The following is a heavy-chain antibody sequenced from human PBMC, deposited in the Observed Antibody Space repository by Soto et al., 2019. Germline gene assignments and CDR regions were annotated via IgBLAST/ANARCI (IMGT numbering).Heavy chain of an antibody. CDR3: AKETYSGHDFDDY. J-gene: IGHJ4*02. Sequence: PGGSLRLSCAASGFTFSSYGMHWVRQAPGKGLEWVAVISYDGSNKYYADSVKGRFTISRDNSKNTLYLQMNSLRAEDTAVYYCAKETYSGHDFDDYWGQGTLVTVSS. CDR2: ISYDGSNK. CDR1: GFTFSSYG. V-gene: IGHV3-30*18. D-gene: IGHD5-12*01.